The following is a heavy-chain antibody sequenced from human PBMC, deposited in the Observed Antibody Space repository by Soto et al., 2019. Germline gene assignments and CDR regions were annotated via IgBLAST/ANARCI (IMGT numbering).Heavy chain of an antibody. Sequence: GGSLRLSCAASGLTFSDCYMNWIRQAPGKGLEWVSYISSSGSSINYADSVKGRFTISRDNAKNSLYLQMNSLRAEDTAVYYCAKSITARPFDYWGQGALVTVSS. CDR3: AKSITARPFDY. CDR1: GLTFSDCY. D-gene: IGHD6-6*01. CDR2: ISSSGSSI. J-gene: IGHJ4*02. V-gene: IGHV3-11*01.